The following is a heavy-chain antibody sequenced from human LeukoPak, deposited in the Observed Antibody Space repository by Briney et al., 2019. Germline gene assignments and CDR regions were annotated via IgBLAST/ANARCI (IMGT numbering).Heavy chain of an antibody. CDR3: ARRIVGVIDAFDY. CDR1: GGSISSSISY. CDR2: IYYSGST. D-gene: IGHD1-26*01. J-gene: IGHJ4*02. V-gene: IGHV4-39*01. Sequence: SETLSLTCTVSGGSISSSISYWGWIRQPPGKELEWIATIYYSGSTYYSPSLKSRVTISVDTSKNQFSLKVTSMTAADTAVYYCARRIVGVIDAFDYWGQGALVTVSS.